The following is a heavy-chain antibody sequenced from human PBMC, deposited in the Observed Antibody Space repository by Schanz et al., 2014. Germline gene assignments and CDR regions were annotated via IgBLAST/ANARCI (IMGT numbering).Heavy chain of an antibody. CDR1: RYTFNTYG. CDR3: ATLDYADSVS. V-gene: IGHV1-69*04. CDR2: IVPIAGIT. D-gene: IGHD4-17*01. Sequence: GPGVKEPGASVKVSCEASRYTFNTYGLNWVRQAPGQGLEWMGRIVPIAGITNYAQRFQGRVTITADKSSDTAYMELNSLNSDDTAVYYCATLDYADSVSWGQGTLVTVSS. J-gene: IGHJ5*02.